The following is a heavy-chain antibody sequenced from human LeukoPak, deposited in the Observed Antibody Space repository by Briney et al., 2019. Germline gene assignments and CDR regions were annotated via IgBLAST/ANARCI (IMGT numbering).Heavy chain of an antibody. V-gene: IGHV1-24*01. CDR1: GYTLTELS. CDR3: ARVAERHLDYYFDY. D-gene: IGHD6-25*01. Sequence: GASVKVSCKVSGYTLTELSVHWVRQAPGKGLEWMGGFDPEDGETIYAQRFQGRVTMTTDTSTTTAYMELRSLRSDDTAVYYCARVAERHLDYYFDYWGQGTLVTVSS. J-gene: IGHJ4*02. CDR2: FDPEDGET.